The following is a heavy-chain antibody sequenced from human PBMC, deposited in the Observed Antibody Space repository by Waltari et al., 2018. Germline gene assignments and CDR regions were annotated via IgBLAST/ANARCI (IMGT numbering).Heavy chain of an antibody. CDR1: GGSISRGSYY. V-gene: IGHV4-31*03. CDR2: IYYSGST. J-gene: IGHJ4*02. D-gene: IGHD6-19*01. CDR3: ARDHLGSGWSS. Sequence: QVQLQESGPGLVLPSQTLSLTCPVSGGSISRGSYYWTWSLQHPGKGLEWIGYIYYSGSTYYNPSLKSRVTISVDTSKNQFSLKLSAVTAADTAVYYCARDHLGSGWSSWGQGTLVTVSS.